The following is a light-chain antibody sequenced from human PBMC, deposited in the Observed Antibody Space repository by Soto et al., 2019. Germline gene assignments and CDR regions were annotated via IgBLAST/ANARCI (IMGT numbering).Light chain of an antibody. V-gene: IGKV1-12*01. CDR2: AAS. Sequence: DIEMSQSPSSVSASVGERVTMTCRSSEDISTWLAWYQQKPGKAPKLLIYAASSLQSGVPSRFSGSGSGTDFTLTIRSPQPEDFATYYCQRADSFPLITCGQGTRREIK. J-gene: IGKJ5*01. CDR1: EDISTW. CDR3: QRADSFPLIT.